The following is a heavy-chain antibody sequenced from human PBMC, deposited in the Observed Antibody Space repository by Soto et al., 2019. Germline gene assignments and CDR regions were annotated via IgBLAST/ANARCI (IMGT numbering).Heavy chain of an antibody. CDR3: ASAYGMEV. CDR1: VFTFSYYW. Sequence: PGGALILSCAASVFTFSYYWMHWVRQAPGKGPLWFSRITSDGRGTVYADSVKGRFTISRDNAKSTLYLQMNSLRVDDTGVYYCASAYGMEVWGQGTTVTVSS. D-gene: IGHD2-21*01. CDR2: ITSDGRGT. V-gene: IGHV3-74*01. J-gene: IGHJ6*02.